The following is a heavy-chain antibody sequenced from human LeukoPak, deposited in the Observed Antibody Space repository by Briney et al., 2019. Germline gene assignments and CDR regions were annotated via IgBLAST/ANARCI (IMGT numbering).Heavy chain of an antibody. D-gene: IGHD3-22*01. Sequence: GGSLRLSCVASGFTLEDYAMKWGRPGPGKGLEWGSGINWRGDRKDYGDSVKGRFTISRDNAKNSLYLEMNSLRSEDTALYFCTKETNFDRSGYEGGLDVWRQGTPVTVSS. V-gene: IGHV3-9*01. CDR1: GFTLEDYA. CDR3: TKETNFDRSGYEGGLDV. J-gene: IGHJ6*02. CDR2: INWRGDRK.